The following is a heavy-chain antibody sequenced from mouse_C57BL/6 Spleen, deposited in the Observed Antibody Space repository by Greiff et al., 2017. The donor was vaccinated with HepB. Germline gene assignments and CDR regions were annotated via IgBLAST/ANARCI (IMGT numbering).Heavy chain of an antibody. V-gene: IGHV1-55*01. CDR1: GYTFTSYW. CDR2: IYPGSGST. J-gene: IGHJ2*01. D-gene: IGHD1-1*01. CDR3: ARGDYYGSSYVGIFDY. Sequence: VQLQQSGAELVKPGASVKMSCKASGYTFTSYWITWVKQRPGQGLEWIGDIYPGSGSTNYNEKFKSKATLTVDTSSSTAYMQLSSLTSEDSAVYYCARGDYYGSSYVGIFDYWGQGTTLTVSS.